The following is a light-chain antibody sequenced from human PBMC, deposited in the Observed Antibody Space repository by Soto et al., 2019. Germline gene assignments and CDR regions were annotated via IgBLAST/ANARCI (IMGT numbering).Light chain of an antibody. Sequence: QSALTQPASVSGSPGQSITISCTGSSNDVGGYNFVSWYQQHPGKAPKLLIYEVTNRPSGISDRFSGSRSGNTASLTISGLQPEDEADHYCGSYTSTDSLIFGGGTKLTVL. CDR3: GSYTSTDSLI. V-gene: IGLV2-14*01. J-gene: IGLJ2*01. CDR2: EVT. CDR1: SNDVGGYNF.